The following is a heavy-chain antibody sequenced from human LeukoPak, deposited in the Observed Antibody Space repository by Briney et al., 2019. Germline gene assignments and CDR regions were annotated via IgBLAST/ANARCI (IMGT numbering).Heavy chain of an antibody. CDR1: GGSISSGGYY. V-gene: IGHV4-61*08. CDR3: ARTPLERCPGSTCFPYFDS. Sequence: SETLSLTCTVSGGSISSGGYYWSWIRQPPGKGLEWIGFFCNSGTTDYNPSLKSRVTISVDTSKNQISLNVNSVTAADTAVYFCARTPLERCPGSTCFPYFDSWGPGILVTVSS. J-gene: IGHJ4*02. CDR2: FCNSGTT. D-gene: IGHD2-2*01.